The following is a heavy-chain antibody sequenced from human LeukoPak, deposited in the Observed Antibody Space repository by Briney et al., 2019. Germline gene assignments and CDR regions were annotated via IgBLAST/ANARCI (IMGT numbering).Heavy chain of an antibody. J-gene: IGHJ4*02. CDR2: IYYTGST. Sequence: SETLSLTCAVSGASISVSGYYLGWIRQPPGKGLEWIGNIYYTGSTYYNASLQSRVTISIDMSKNQFSLRLSSVTAADTAMYYCVKSGGYGLIDYWGQGTLVTVSS. CDR3: VKSGGYGLIDY. V-gene: IGHV4-39*01. D-gene: IGHD6-19*01. CDR1: GASISVSGYY.